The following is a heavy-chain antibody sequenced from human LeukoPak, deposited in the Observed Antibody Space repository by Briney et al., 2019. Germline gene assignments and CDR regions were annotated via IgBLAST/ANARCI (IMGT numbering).Heavy chain of an antibody. CDR2: IYPGDSDT. V-gene: IGHV5-51*01. J-gene: IGHJ6*02. Sequence: GESLKISRKGSGYTFTSYWIAWVRQMPGKGLEWMGVIYPGDSDTRYSPSFQGQVSISADKSISTVHLQWSSLKASDTAMYYCARQDYYGVDVWGQGTTVTVSS. CDR3: ARQDYYGVDV. CDR1: GYTFTSYW.